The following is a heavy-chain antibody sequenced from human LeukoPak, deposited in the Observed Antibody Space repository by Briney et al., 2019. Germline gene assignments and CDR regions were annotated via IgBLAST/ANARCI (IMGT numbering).Heavy chain of an antibody. Sequence: PSETLSLTCTVSGYSISSGYYWGWIRQPPGKGLEWIGSIYHSGSTYYNPSLKSRVTISVDTSKNQFSLKLSSVTAADTAVYYCASSIYGDYRYHYYYYYMDVWGKGTTVTVSS. D-gene: IGHD4-17*01. V-gene: IGHV4-38-2*02. J-gene: IGHJ6*03. CDR3: ASSIYGDYRYHYYYYYMDV. CDR1: GYSISSGYY. CDR2: IYHSGST.